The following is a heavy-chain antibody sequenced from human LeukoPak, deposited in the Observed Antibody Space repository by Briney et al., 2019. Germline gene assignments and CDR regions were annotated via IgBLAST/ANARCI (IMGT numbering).Heavy chain of an antibody. D-gene: IGHD5-12*01. V-gene: IGHV3-33*01. CDR2: IWYDGSNK. CDR3: ARDRDYDYLDY. CDR1: GFTFSSNG. J-gene: IGHJ4*02. Sequence: GGSLRLSCAASGFTFSSNGMHWVRQAPGKGLEWVAVIWYDGSNKYYADSVKGRFTISRDNSKNTLYLQMNILRAEDTAVYYCARDRDYDYLDYWGQGTLVAVSS.